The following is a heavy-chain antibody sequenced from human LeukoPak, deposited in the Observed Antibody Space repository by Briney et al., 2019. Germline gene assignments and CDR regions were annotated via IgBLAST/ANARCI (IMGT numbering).Heavy chain of an antibody. V-gene: IGHV3-23*01. CDR1: GFTFSNYA. Sequence: GGSLRLSCAASGFTFSNYAMNWVRQAPGRGLEWVSAISGSGGSTYYADSVKGRFTISRDNSKNTLYLQMNSLRAEDTAVYYCAKRSSSWYGPSQFDYWGQGALVTVSS. CDR2: ISGSGGST. J-gene: IGHJ4*02. CDR3: AKRSSSWYGPSQFDY. D-gene: IGHD6-13*01.